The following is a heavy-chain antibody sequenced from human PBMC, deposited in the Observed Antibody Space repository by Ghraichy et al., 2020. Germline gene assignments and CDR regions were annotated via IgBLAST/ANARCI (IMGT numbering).Heavy chain of an antibody. CDR1: GFTFSGYW. CDR3: AKNVVAAGKIYYYYYGMDV. V-gene: IGHV3-7*01. CDR2: IKQDGSEE. D-gene: IGHD2-2*01. Sequence: GGSLRLSCAASGFTFSGYWMTWVRQAPGKGLEWVASIKQDGSEEIYVDSVKGRFTISRDNAKTSLDLQMNSLRAEDSAFYYCAKNVVAAGKIYYYYYGMDVWGQGTTVTVSS. J-gene: IGHJ6*02.